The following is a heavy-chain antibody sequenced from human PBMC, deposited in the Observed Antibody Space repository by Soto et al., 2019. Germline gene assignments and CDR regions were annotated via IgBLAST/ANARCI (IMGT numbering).Heavy chain of an antibody. D-gene: IGHD2-21*01. V-gene: IGHV3-11*01. CDR3: ARGTVVRIATSAFDI. Sequence: QVQLVESGGGLVKPGGSLRLSCAASGFTFSDYYMSWIRQAPGKGLEWLSYISTTDSTIYYADSVRGRFTISRDSAKNSLYRQMNSLRGEDTAVYYCARGTVVRIATSAFDIWGQGTMVTVSS. J-gene: IGHJ3*02. CDR1: GFTFSDYY. CDR2: ISTTDSTI.